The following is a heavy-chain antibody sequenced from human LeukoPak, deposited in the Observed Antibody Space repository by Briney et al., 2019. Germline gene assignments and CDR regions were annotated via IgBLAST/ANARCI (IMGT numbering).Heavy chain of an antibody. D-gene: IGHD1-14*01. CDR2: LYYSGST. Sequence: SETLSLTCTVSGGSISSYYWSWIRQPPGKGLEWIGYLYYSGSTNYNPSLKSRVTISVDTSRNQFSLKLSSVTAADMAVYYCASRNLRAKGAFDYWGQGTLVTVSS. J-gene: IGHJ4*02. V-gene: IGHV4-59*01. CDR3: ASRNLRAKGAFDY. CDR1: GGSISSYY.